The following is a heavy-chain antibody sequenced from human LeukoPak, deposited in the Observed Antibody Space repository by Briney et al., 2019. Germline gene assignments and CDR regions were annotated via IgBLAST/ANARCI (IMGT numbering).Heavy chain of an antibody. V-gene: IGHV4-39*07. D-gene: IGHD3-3*01. CDR2: IYYSGST. CDR1: GGSISSSSYY. J-gene: IGHJ4*02. CDR3: ARDPEGHGYYFDY. Sequence: TSETLSLTCTVSGGSISSSSYYWGWIRQPPGKGLEWIGSIYYSGSTYYNPSLKSRVTISVDTSKNQFSLKLSSVTAADTAVYYCARDPEGHGYYFDYWGQGALVTVSS.